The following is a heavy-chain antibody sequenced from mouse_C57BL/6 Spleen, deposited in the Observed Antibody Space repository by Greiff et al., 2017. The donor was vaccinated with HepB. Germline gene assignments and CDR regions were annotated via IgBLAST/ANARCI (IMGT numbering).Heavy chain of an antibody. CDR1: GFNIKDYY. J-gene: IGHJ3*01. CDR3: ARNYYSNYDWFAY. D-gene: IGHD2-5*01. Sequence: EVQGVESGAELVKPGASVKLSCTASGFNIKDYYMHWVKQRTEQGLEWIGRIDPEDGETKYAPKFQGKATITADTSSNTAYLQLSSLTSADTAVYYCARNYYSNYDWFAYWGQGTLVTVSA. V-gene: IGHV14-2*01. CDR2: IDPEDGET.